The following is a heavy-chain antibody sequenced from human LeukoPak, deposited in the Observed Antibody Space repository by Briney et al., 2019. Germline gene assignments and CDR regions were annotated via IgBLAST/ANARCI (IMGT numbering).Heavy chain of an antibody. CDR1: GFTFSNYA. D-gene: IGHD3-16*01. CDR3: AKDGLTVLQGYFDY. V-gene: IGHV3-23*01. J-gene: IGHJ4*02. Sequence: QPGGSLTLSCAASGFTFSNYAMSWLRQAPGRGLEWVSGISGSGGTINFADSVKGRFTISRDSSKKTLYLQMISLRAEDTAVYYCAKDGLTVLQGYFDYWGQGTLVTVSS. CDR2: ISGSGGTI.